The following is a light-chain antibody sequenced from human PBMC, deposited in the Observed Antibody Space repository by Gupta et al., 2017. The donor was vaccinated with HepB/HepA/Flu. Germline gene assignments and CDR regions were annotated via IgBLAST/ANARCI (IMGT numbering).Light chain of an antibody. J-gene: IGLJ2*01. V-gene: IGLV1-40*01. CDR1: SSNIGAGYD. CDR2: GNS. CDR3: HSYASSMSVVV. Sequence: QSVLTQPPSVSGAPGQRVTISCTGSSSNIGAGYDVHWYQQLPGTAPKLLIYGNSNRPSGVPDRFSGSKSGTSASLTITGLQAEDEADYYCHSYASSMSVVVFGGGTKLTVL.